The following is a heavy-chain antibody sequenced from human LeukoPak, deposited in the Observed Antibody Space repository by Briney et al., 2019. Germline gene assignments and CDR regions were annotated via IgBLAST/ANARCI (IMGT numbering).Heavy chain of an antibody. V-gene: IGHV4-59*08. Sequence: PSETLSLTCSVSGGSLSSYFWSWIRQPPGKGLEWVGYIHSSGSTDYKPSLKSRVTISVDTSKNQFSLKLSSVTAADTAVYYCARVNPYYYGSGSYYKVIDYWGQGTLVTVSS. D-gene: IGHD3-10*01. CDR2: IHSSGST. CDR1: GGSLSSYF. J-gene: IGHJ4*02. CDR3: ARVNPYYYGSGSYYKVIDY.